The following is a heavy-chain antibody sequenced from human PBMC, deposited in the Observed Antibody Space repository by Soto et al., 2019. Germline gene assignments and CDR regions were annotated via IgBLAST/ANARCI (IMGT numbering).Heavy chain of an antibody. J-gene: IGHJ4*02. D-gene: IGHD3-3*01. CDR2: ISSNGGST. Sequence: PGGSLRLSCAASGFTFSSYAMHWVRQAPGKGLEYVSAISSNGGSTYYANSVKGRFTISRDNSKNTLYLQMGSLRAEDMAVYYCARGLERITIFGVVIIWDYWGQGTLVTVSS. CDR1: GFTFSSYA. CDR3: ARGLERITIFGVVIIWDY. V-gene: IGHV3-64*01.